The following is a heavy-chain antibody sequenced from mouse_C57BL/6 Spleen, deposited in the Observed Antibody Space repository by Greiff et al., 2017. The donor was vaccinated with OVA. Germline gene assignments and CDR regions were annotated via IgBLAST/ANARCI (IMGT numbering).Heavy chain of an antibody. J-gene: IGHJ3*01. V-gene: IGHV3-6*01. CDR1: GYSITSGYY. Sequence: VQLQQPGPGLVKPSQSLSLTCSVTGYSITSGYYWNWIRQFPGNKLEWMGYISYDGSNNYNPSLKNRISITRDTSKNQFFLKLNAVTTEDTATYYCAREDYGSSSFAYWGQGTLVTVSA. CDR2: ISYDGSN. CDR3: AREDYGSSSFAY. D-gene: IGHD1-1*01.